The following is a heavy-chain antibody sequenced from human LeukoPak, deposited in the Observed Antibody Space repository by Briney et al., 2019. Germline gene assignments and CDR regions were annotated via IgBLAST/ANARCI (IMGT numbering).Heavy chain of an antibody. J-gene: IGHJ4*02. CDR3: AREKYYNDSGCYYYFDY. V-gene: IGHV4-34*01. CDR2: INHSGRT. D-gene: IGHD3-10*01. Sequence: PETLSLTRAVYGGSFRGYYWSWVPQPPRTGLGRGGEINHSGRTNKNSALKVQVSISVDRSKYQFSLNLSSVTAAARDVYDCAREKYYNDSGCYYYFDYWGQGTLVTVAS. CDR1: GGSFRGYY.